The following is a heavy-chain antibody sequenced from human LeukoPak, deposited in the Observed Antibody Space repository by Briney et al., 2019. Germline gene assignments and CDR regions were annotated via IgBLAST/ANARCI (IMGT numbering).Heavy chain of an antibody. V-gene: IGHV5-51*01. D-gene: IGHD3-3*01. Sequence: GESLKISCKGSGYSFTSYWIGWVRQTPGKGLEWMGIIYPVDSDTRYSPSFQGQVTISADKSTSTAYLQWSSLKASDTAMYYCARQRGLRITIFGVDSNWFDPWGQGTLVTVSS. J-gene: IGHJ5*02. CDR1: GYSFTSYW. CDR3: ARQRGLRITIFGVDSNWFDP. CDR2: IYPVDSDT.